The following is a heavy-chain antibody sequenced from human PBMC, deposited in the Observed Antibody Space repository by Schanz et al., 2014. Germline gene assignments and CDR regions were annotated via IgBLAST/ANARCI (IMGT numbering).Heavy chain of an antibody. CDR2: IKRDGSEK. V-gene: IGHV3-7*01. CDR1: GFNSDDYA. Sequence: EMQLLESGGGLAQPGGSLRLSCTASGFNSDDYAMHWVRQAPGKGLEWVANIKRDGSEKNYLDSVKGRFTISRDNAKNSLFLQMNSLRAEDTAVYYCLAPDYGMDVWGQGTTVTVSS. CDR3: LAPDYGMDV. J-gene: IGHJ6*02.